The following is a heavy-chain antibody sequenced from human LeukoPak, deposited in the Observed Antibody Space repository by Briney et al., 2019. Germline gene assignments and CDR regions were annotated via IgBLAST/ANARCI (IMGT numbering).Heavy chain of an antibody. J-gene: IGHJ4*02. CDR2: ISAYNGNT. CDR1: GYTFTSYG. CDR3: ARHMVRGVIITSEIDY. Sequence: GASVKVSCKASGYTFTSYGISWARQAPGQGLEWMGWISAYNGNTNYAQKLQGRVTMTTDTSTSTAYMELRSLRSDDTTVYYCARHMVRGVIITSEIDYWGQGTLVTVSS. D-gene: IGHD3-10*01. V-gene: IGHV1-18*04.